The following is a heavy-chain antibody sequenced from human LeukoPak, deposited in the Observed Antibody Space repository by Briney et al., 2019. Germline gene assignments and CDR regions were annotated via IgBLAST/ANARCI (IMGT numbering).Heavy chain of an antibody. Sequence: GGSLRLSCAAPGFTFSSYAMNWVRQAPGKGLEWVAGISSGDRTFHAESVKGRFTISGDKSKDTLYLQMNSLRAEDTAVYYCAKDATASPYFHWFDNWGQGTQVIVSS. D-gene: IGHD3-9*01. CDR1: GFTFSSYA. J-gene: IGHJ4*02. CDR2: ISSGDRT. CDR3: AKDATASPYFHWFDN. V-gene: IGHV3-23*01.